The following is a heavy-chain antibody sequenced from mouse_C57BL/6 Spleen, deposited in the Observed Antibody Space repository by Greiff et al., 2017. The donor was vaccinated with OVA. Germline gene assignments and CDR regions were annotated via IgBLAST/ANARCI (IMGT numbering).Heavy chain of an antibody. CDR1: GYAFSSSW. CDR2: IYPGDGDT. V-gene: IGHV1-82*01. D-gene: IGHD1-1*01. Sequence: VQLVESGPELVKPGASVKISCKASGYAFSSSWMNWVKQRPGKGLEWIGRIYPGDGDTNYNGKFKGKATLTADKSSSTAYMQLSSLTSEDSAVYFCASPLYGSSHYWYFDVWGTGTTVTVSS. J-gene: IGHJ1*03. CDR3: ASPLYGSSHYWYFDV.